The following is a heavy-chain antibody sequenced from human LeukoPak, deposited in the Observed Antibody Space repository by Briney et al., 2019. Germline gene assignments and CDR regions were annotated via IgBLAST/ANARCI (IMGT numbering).Heavy chain of an antibody. V-gene: IGHV6-1*01. J-gene: IGHJ4*02. CDR2: TYYNSRWSN. CDR1: GDSVSSDITA. D-gene: IGHD1-1*01. Sequence: SQSLTLTCAISGDSVSSDITAWVWMRQCPSRGLEWVGRTYYNSRWSNDYAVSMESRITINPGTTRNQFSLQLKSVTPEDTAVYYCARGYMKSGFDYWGQGTLVTVSS. CDR3: ARGYMKSGFDY.